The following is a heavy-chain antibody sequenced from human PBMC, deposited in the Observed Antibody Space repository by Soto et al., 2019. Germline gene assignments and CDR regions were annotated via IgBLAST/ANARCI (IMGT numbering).Heavy chain of an antibody. CDR1: GFTFSSYS. Sequence: GGSLRLSCAASGFTFSSYSMNWVRQAPGKGLEWVSYISSSSSTIYYADSVKGRFTISRDNAKNSLYLQMNSLRDEDTAVYYCAAEPFSPGIAAARGPWGQGTLVTVPQ. CDR3: AAEPFSPGIAAARGP. D-gene: IGHD6-13*01. CDR2: ISSSSSTI. V-gene: IGHV3-48*02. J-gene: IGHJ5*02.